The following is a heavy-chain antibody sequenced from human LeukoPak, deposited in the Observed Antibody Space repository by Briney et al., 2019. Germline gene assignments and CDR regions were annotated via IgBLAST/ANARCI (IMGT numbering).Heavy chain of an antibody. V-gene: IGHV4-34*01. CDR2: INHSGST. D-gene: IGHD3-3*01. CDR3: ARDYDFWSGFLVDV. Sequence: KTSETLSLTCAVYGGSFSGYYWSWIRQPPGKGLEWIGEINHSGSTNYNPSLKSRVTISVDTSKNQFSLKLSSVTAADTAVYYCARDYDFWSGFLVDVWGQGTTVTVSS. J-gene: IGHJ6*02. CDR1: GGSFSGYY.